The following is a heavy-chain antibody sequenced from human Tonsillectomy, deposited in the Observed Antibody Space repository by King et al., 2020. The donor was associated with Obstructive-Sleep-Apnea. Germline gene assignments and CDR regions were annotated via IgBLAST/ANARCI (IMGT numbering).Heavy chain of an antibody. CDR3: ARITYYYGSGSYCHDY. Sequence: LQLQESGPGLVKPSETLSLTCTVSGYSISSGYYWGWIRQPPGKGLEWIGSIYHSGSTYYNPSLKSRVTISVDTSKNQFSLKLSSVTAADTAVYYCARITYYYGSGSYCHDYWGQGTLVTVSS. V-gene: IGHV4-38-2*02. CDR1: GYSISSGYY. J-gene: IGHJ4*02. D-gene: IGHD3-10*01. CDR2: IYHSGST.